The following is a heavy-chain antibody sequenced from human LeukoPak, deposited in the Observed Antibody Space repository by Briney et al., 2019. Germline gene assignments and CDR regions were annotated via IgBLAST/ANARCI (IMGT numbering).Heavy chain of an antibody. J-gene: IGHJ4*02. D-gene: IGHD2-21*01. CDR1: GYSISSGYY. CDR2: IYHSGST. V-gene: IGHV4-38-2*02. Sequence: PSETLSLTCTVSGYSISSGYYWGWIRQPPGKGLEWIGSIYHSGSTYYNPSLKSRVTISVDTSKNQFSLKLSSVTAADTAVYYCARGPRGLWHHDYWGQGTLVTVSS. CDR3: ARGPRGLWHHDY.